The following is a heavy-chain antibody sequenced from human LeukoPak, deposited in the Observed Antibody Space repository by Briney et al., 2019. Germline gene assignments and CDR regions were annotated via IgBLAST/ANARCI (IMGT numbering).Heavy chain of an antibody. Sequence: SGTLSLTCAVSGGSISSSNWWGWLRQPPGKGLEWIGFVYYTGSTNYSPSLKSRVTISVDTSKNQFSLKLRSVTAADTAVYYCARISSSNWYNERGAFDVWGQGTMVTVSS. CDR1: GGSISSSNW. CDR3: ARISSSNWYNERGAFDV. CDR2: VYYTGST. V-gene: IGHV4-4*02. D-gene: IGHD6-13*01. J-gene: IGHJ3*01.